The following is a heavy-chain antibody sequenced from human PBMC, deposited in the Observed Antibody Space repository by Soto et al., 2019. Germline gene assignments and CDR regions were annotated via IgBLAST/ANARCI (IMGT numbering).Heavy chain of an antibody. Sequence: ASVKVSCKASGGTFSSYAISWVRQAPGQGLEWMGGIIPIFGTANYAQKFQGRVTITADESTSTAYMELSSLRSEDTAVYYCARDRWYSSSWYDLTFDYWGQGTLVTVSS. D-gene: IGHD6-13*01. V-gene: IGHV1-69*13. CDR1: GGTFSSYA. CDR2: IIPIFGTA. CDR3: ARDRWYSSSWYDLTFDY. J-gene: IGHJ4*02.